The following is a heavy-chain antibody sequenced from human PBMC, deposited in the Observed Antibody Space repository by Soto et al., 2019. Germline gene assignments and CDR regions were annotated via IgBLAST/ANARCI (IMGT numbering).Heavy chain of an antibody. CDR2: IYYSGTT. CDR3: AREIDYYDSSGYYSGGAFDI. CDR1: GDSISSAAYY. J-gene: IGHJ3*02. V-gene: IGHV4-31*03. D-gene: IGHD3-22*01. Sequence: QVQLQESGPGLVKPSQTLSLTCTVSGDSISSAAYYWTWIRQHPGKGLEWIGDIYYSGTTYYNPSLKSRVTISVDTSKNQFSVRLSSVTAADTAVYYCAREIDYYDSSGYYSGGAFDIWGQGTMVTVSS.